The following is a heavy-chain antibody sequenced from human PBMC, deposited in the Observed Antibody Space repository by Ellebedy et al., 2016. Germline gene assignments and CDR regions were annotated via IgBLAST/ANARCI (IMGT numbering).Heavy chain of an antibody. Sequence: SETLSLTCTVSGGSISSYYWSWIRQPPGKGLEWIGYIYYSGSTNYNPSLKSRVTISVDTSKNQFSLKLSSVTAADTAVYYCARALAGYLYMDVWGKGTTVTVSS. V-gene: IGHV4-59*12. D-gene: IGHD3-9*01. CDR1: GGSISSYY. CDR2: IYYSGST. CDR3: ARALAGYLYMDV. J-gene: IGHJ6*03.